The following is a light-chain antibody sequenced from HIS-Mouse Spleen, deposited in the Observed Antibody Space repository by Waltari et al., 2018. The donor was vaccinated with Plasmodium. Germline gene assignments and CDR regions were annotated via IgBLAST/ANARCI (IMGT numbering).Light chain of an antibody. V-gene: IGLV2-11*01. CDR3: CSYAGSYTWV. CDR2: DVS. Sequence: QSALTQPRPVSGSPGQSVTISCTGTRRYVGGYNYFSWYQQHPGKAPKLMIYDVSKRPSGVPDRFSGSKSGNTASLTISGLQAEDEADYYCCSYAGSYTWVFGGGTKLTVL. CDR1: RRYVGGYNY. J-gene: IGLJ3*02.